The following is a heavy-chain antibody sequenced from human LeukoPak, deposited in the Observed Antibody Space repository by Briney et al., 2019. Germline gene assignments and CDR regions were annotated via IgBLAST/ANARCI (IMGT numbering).Heavy chain of an antibody. CDR2: ISGYNGNT. J-gene: IGHJ4*02. CDR1: NYTFSTFG. Sequence: ASVKVSCKASNYTFSTFGITWVRQAPGQGLEWMGWISGYNGNTIYAQTFLDRVTMTTDPSTTTAYMELRSLRSDDTAVYYCARVGLLRGVIILYFDYWGQGTLVTVSS. D-gene: IGHD3-10*01. V-gene: IGHV1-18*04. CDR3: ARVGLLRGVIILYFDY.